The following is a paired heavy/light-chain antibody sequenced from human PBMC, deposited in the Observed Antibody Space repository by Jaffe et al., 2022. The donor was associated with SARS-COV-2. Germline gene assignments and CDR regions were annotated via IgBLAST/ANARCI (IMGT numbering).Heavy chain of an antibody. CDR2: ISYDGSNK. Sequence: QVQLVESGGGVVQPGRSLRLSCAASGFTFSSYAMHWVRQAPGKGLEWVAVISYDGSNKYYADSVKGRFTISRDNSKNTLYLQMNSLRAEDTAVYYCASGPNQITMIVASLGGAMDVWGQGTTVTVSS. J-gene: IGHJ6*02. CDR3: ASGPNQITMIVASLGGAMDV. CDR1: GFTFSSYA. V-gene: IGHV3-30-3*01. D-gene: IGHD3-22*01.
Light chain of an antibody. CDR2: EDN. J-gene: IGLJ3*02. V-gene: IGLV6-57*01. CDR1: SGSIASNY. CDR3: QSYDSSNHGAV. Sequence: NFMLTQPHSVSESPGKTVTISCTRSSGSIASNYVQWYQQRPGSSPTTVIYEDNQRPSGVPDRFSGSIDSSSNSASLTISGLKTEDEADYYCQSYDSSNHGAVFGGGTKLTVL.